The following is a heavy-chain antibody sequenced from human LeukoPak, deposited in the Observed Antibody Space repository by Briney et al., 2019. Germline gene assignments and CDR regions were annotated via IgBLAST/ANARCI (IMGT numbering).Heavy chain of an antibody. CDR3: ARESVLLWFGETKGFDY. V-gene: IGHV4-61*02. CDR1: GGSISSGSYY. CDR2: IYTSGST. J-gene: IGHJ4*02. Sequence: SETLSLNCTVSGGSISSGSYYWSWIRQPAGKGLEWIGRIYTSGSTNYNPSLKSRVTISVDTSKNQFSLKLSSVTAADTAVYYCARESVLLWFGETKGFDYWGQGTLVTVSS. D-gene: IGHD3-10*01.